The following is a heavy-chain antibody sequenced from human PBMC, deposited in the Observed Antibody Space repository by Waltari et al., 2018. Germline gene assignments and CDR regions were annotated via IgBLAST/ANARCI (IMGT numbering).Heavy chain of an antibody. CDR1: GFTVSSNY. CDR3: ARGTVGAPYYYYGMDV. V-gene: IGHV3-53*01. CDR2: IYSGGCT. J-gene: IGHJ6*02. D-gene: IGHD1-26*01. Sequence: EVQLVESGGGLIQPGGSLRLSCAASGFTVSSNYMSWVRQAPGKGRGWFSVIYSGGCTYYADYVKGLFNISRDNSKNTLYLQMNSRRAEDTAVDYCARGTVGAPYYYYGMDVWGQGTTVTVSS.